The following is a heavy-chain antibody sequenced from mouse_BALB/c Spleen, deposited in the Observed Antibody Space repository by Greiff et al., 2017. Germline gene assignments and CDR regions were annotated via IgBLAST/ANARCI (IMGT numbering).Heavy chain of an antibody. V-gene: IGHV14-3*02. CDR1: GFNIKDTY. CDR2: IDPANGNT. CDR3: ARGLPLYAMDY. Sequence: VQLQQSGAELVKPGASVKLSCTASGFNIKDTYMHWVKQRPEQGLEWIGRIDPANGNTKYDPKFQGKATITADTSSNTAYLQLSSLTSEDTAVYYCARGLPLYAMDYWGQGTSVTVSS. D-gene: IGHD2-2*01. J-gene: IGHJ4*01.